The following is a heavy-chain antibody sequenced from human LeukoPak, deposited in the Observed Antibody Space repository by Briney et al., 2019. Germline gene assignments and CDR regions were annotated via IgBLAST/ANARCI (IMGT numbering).Heavy chain of an antibody. CDR1: GGSISSSSYC. CDR3: ARAVLVTKYYFDS. J-gene: IGHJ4*02. D-gene: IGHD2-21*02. CDR2: IYYSGST. Sequence: SETLSLTCSVSGGSISSSSYCWGWIRHPPGKGLEWIGIIYYSGSTNYNPSLKSRVTIPADTSKNQCSLGLRCVPAADTAVYYCARAVLVTKYYFDSWGAGKLVTVSS. V-gene: IGHV4-39*01.